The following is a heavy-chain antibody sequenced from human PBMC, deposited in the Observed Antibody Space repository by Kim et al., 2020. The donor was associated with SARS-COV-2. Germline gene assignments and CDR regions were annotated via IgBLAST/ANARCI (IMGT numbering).Heavy chain of an antibody. V-gene: IGHV4-31*03. Sequence: SETLSLTCTVSGGSISSGGYYWSWIRQHPGKGLEWIGYIYYSGSTYYNPSLKSRVTISVDTSKNQFSLKLSSVTAADTAVYYCARGEAGTHAPSRWGQGTLVTVSS. CDR2: IYYSGST. D-gene: IGHD3-16*01. CDR1: GGSISSGGYY. CDR3: ARGEAGTHAPSR. J-gene: IGHJ4*02.